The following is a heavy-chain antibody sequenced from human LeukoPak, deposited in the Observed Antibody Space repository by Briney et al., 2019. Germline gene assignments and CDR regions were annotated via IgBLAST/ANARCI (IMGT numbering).Heavy chain of an antibody. Sequence: PGGSLTLSCAASGFTFSSFDMHWVRQPTGQGLEWVSTIGTASDTYYPGSVEGRFTLSRDNSKNSLYLQMNSLTAGDTAGYYCARGPPRGKYYYMDVWGKGTTVTVSS. V-gene: IGHV3-13*01. CDR3: ARGPPRGKYYYMDV. CDR1: GFTFSSFD. CDR2: IGTASDT. J-gene: IGHJ6*03. D-gene: IGHD1-1*01.